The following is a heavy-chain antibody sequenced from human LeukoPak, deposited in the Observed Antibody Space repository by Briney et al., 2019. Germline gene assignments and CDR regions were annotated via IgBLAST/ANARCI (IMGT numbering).Heavy chain of an antibody. CDR2: IYTSGST. J-gene: IGHJ4*02. CDR1: GGSISSYY. V-gene: IGHV4-4*07. Sequence: PSETLSLTCTVSGGSISSYYWSWIRQPAGKGLEWIGRIYTSGSTNYNPSLKSRVTMSVDTSKNQFSLKLSSVTAADKAVNYCAREPLPYCSGGSCYESAIDYWGQGTLVTVSS. D-gene: IGHD2-15*01. CDR3: AREPLPYCSGGSCYESAIDY.